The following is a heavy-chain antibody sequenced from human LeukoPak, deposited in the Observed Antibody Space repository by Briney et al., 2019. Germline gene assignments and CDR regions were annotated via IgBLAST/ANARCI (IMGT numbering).Heavy chain of an antibody. CDR3: AKAKPFTFGGIDAFDI. D-gene: IGHD3-16*01. J-gene: IGHJ3*02. V-gene: IGHV4-39*07. Sequence: TSETLSLTCTVSGGSICRSSYYWGWIRQPPGRGLEWIVNIYYNGNTNYNPSLKSRVTISIDTSKDHFSLKLSSATAADTAVYYCAKAKPFTFGGIDAFDIWGQGTMVTVSS. CDR1: GGSICRSSYY. CDR2: IYYNGNT.